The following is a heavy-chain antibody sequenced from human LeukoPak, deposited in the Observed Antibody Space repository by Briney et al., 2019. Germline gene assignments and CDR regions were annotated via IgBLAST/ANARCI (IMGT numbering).Heavy chain of an antibody. V-gene: IGHV1-18*01. CDR2: ISVHNGNT. CDR1: SDEFNTYG. Sequence: ASVKVSCKASSDEFNTYGISWVRQAPGQGLEWMGWISVHNGNTKYTQKLQGRLTMTTDTSTTTAYMELVGLRSDDTAVYYCATSGNGNWFDPWGQGTLVTVSS. J-gene: IGHJ5*02. CDR3: ATSGNGNWFDP. D-gene: IGHD4-23*01.